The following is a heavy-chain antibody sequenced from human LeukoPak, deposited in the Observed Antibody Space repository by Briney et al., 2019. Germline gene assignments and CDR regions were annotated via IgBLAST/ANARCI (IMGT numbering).Heavy chain of an antibody. Sequence: SVKVSCKASGGTFSSYAISWVRQAPGQGLEWMGRIIPILGIANYAQKFQGRVTITADKSTSTAYMELSSLRPEDTAVYYCARDYTSTMVSQGGWFDPWGQGTLVTVSS. V-gene: IGHV1-69*04. J-gene: IGHJ5*02. D-gene: IGHD5/OR15-5a*01. CDR1: GGTFSSYA. CDR3: ARDYTSTMVSQGGWFDP. CDR2: IIPILGIA.